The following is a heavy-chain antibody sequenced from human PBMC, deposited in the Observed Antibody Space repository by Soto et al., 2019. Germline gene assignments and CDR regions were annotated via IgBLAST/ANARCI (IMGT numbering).Heavy chain of an antibody. D-gene: IGHD1-26*01. CDR1: GGSISSSTDC. V-gene: IGHV4-39*01. CDR2: ICNSGNT. Sequence: SETLSLTCTVSGGSISSSTDCWGWIRQPPAKGLEWIGTICNSGNTYYNPSLKSRVTMSVDTSKNQFSLKLNSVTAADTAVYYCARRMSGSYSDYWGQGTLVTVSS. CDR3: ARRMSGSYSDY. J-gene: IGHJ4*02.